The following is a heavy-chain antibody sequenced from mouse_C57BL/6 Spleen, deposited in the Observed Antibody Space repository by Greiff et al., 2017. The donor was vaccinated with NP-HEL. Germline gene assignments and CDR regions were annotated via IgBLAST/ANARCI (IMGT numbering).Heavy chain of an antibody. CDR3: TTDYYSTPFDY. D-gene: IGHD2-5*01. V-gene: IGHV14-4*01. CDR2: IDPENGDT. J-gene: IGHJ2*01. CDR1: GFNIKDDY. Sequence: VQLKQSGAELVRPGASVKLSCTASGFNIKDDYMHWVKQRPEQGLEWIGWIDPENGDTEYASKFQGKATITADASSNTAYLQLSSLTSEDTAVYYCTTDYYSTPFDYWGQGTTLTVSS.